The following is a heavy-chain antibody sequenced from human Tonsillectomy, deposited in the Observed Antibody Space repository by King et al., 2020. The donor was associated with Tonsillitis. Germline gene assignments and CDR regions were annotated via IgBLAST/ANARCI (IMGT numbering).Heavy chain of an antibody. J-gene: IGHJ4*02. V-gene: IGHV3-15*01. CDR1: GFTFSNAW. Sequence: VQLVESGGGLVKPGGSLRLSCAASGFTFSNAWMSWVRQAPGKGLEWVGRIKSKTDGGTTAYAAPVKGRFTISRDDSKNTLYLQMNSLKTEDTAVYYCTTTYYDFWSGSSLVDYWGQGTLVTVSS. CDR3: TTTYYDFWSGSSLVDY. D-gene: IGHD3-3*01. CDR2: IKSKTDGGTT.